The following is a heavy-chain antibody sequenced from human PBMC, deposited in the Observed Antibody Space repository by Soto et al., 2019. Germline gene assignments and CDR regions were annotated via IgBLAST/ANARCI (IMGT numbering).Heavy chain of an antibody. J-gene: IGHJ5*01. V-gene: IGHV4-38-2*01. CDR2: VYHSGTT. D-gene: IGHD6-13*01. Sequence: SETLSLTCAVSGFSISSDSYWGWIRQPPGKELEWIGSVYHSGTTYYNPSLKSRVTISLDTSKNQFSLKLRSATAADTAVYYCTKSFFSSSWFAGPWGQGTLVTVSS. CDR3: TKSFFSSSWFAGP. CDR1: GFSISSDSY.